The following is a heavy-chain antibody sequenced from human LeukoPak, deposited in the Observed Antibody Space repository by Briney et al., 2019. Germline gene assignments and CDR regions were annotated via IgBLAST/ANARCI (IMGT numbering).Heavy chain of an antibody. J-gene: IGHJ4*02. D-gene: IGHD6-6*01. CDR1: GFTFSRYW. CDR3: ARVGSRGSSSLNY. V-gene: IGHV3-74*01. CDR2: TNSDGSST. Sequence: PGGSLRLSCAASGFTFSRYWMYWVRQAPGRGLVWVSHTNSDGSSTGYADSVKGRFTISRDNAKNTVYLQMNSLRAEDTAVYYCARVGSRGSSSLNYWGQGTLVTVSS.